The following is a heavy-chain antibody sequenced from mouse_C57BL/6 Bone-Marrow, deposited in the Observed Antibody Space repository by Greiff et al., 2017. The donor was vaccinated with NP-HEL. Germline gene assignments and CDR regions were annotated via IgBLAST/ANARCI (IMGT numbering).Heavy chain of an antibody. CDR1: GYTFTSYW. CDR3: ARSGNRGTEEAWFAY. J-gene: IGHJ3*01. CDR2: IDPSDSYT. Sequence: QVQLQQPGAELVKPGASVKLSCKASGYTFTSYWMQWVKQRPGQGLEWIGEIDPSDSYTNYNQKFKGKATLTVDTSSSTAYMQLSSLTSEDSAVYYCARSGNRGTEEAWFAYWGQGTLVTVSA. D-gene: IGHD2-14*01. V-gene: IGHV1-50*01.